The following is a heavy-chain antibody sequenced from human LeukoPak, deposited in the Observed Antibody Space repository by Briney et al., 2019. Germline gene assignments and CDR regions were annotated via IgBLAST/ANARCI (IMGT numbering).Heavy chain of an antibody. CDR3: AKDRRELLSHWFDP. CDR1: GFTFSSYA. Sequence: PGGSLRLSCAASGFTFSSYAMSWVRQAPGKGLEWVSAISGGGGSTYYADSVKGRFTISRDNSKNTLYLQMNSLRAEDTAVYYCAKDRRELLSHWFDPWGQGTLVTVSS. V-gene: IGHV3-23*01. CDR2: ISGGGGST. D-gene: IGHD3-10*01. J-gene: IGHJ5*02.